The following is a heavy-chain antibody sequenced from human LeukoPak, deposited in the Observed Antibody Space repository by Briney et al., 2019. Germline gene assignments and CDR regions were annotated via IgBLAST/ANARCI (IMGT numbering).Heavy chain of an antibody. Sequence: GGSLRLSCAASGFTFSSYEMNWVRQAPGKGLEWVSYISSSDSTTHYADSVKGRFTISRDNAKNSLYLQMNSLRVEDTAVYYCARDGTPNYSSGWVYMDVWGEGTTVTISS. J-gene: IGHJ6*03. CDR1: GFTFSSYE. CDR3: ARDGTPNYSSGWVYMDV. D-gene: IGHD6-25*01. V-gene: IGHV3-48*03. CDR2: ISSSDSTT.